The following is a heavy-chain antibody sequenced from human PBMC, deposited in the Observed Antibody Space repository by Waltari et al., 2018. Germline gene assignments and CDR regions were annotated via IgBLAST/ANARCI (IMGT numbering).Heavy chain of an antibody. CDR2: IKGDGSST. Sequence: VQLVESGGGLVQPGGSLRLSCAASGFTFRGNWMHWVRQAPGKGLVGVSHIKGDGSSTSYADSVKGRFTISRDDAKNTLYLQMNSLRAEDTAVYYCARDYYHSISHWGQGTLVTVSS. D-gene: IGHD1-26*01. J-gene: IGHJ4*02. CDR1: GFTFRGNW. CDR3: ARDYYHSISH. V-gene: IGHV3-74*01.